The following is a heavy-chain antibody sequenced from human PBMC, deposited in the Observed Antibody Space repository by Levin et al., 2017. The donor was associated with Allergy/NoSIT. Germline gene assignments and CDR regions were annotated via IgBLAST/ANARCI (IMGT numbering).Heavy chain of an antibody. CDR1: GFTFSSYV. V-gene: IGHV3-23*01. D-gene: IGHD1-26*01. CDR2: ISGSGGST. J-gene: IGHJ4*02. CDR3: ASLIRYSGSQYFDY. Sequence: TGGSLRLSCAASGFTFSSYVMSWVRQAPGKGLEWVSAISGSGGSTYYADSVKGRFTISRDNSKNTLYLQMNSLRAEDTAVYYCASLIRYSGSQYFDYWGQGTLVTVSS.